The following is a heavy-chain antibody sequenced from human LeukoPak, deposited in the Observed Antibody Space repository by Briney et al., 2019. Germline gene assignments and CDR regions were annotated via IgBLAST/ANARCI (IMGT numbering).Heavy chain of an antibody. D-gene: IGHD4-23*01. CDR1: GYTFTSYG. Sequence: ASVKVSYKASGYTFTSYGISWVRQAPGQGLEWMGWISAYNGNTNYAQKLQGRVTMTTDTSTSTAYMELRSLRSDDTAVYYCARLWRPVVTFNFDYWGQGTLVTVSS. J-gene: IGHJ4*02. CDR2: ISAYNGNT. CDR3: ARLWRPVVTFNFDY. V-gene: IGHV1-18*01.